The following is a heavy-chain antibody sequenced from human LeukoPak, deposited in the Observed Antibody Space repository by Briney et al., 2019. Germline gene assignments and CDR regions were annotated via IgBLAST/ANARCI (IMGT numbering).Heavy chain of an antibody. V-gene: IGHV4-34*09. CDR2: INHSGST. CDR1: GGSFSGYY. CDR3: ARERYYHDNSGYNQGRDIDY. D-gene: IGHD3-22*01. J-gene: IGHJ4*02. Sequence: SSETLSLTCAVYGGSFSGYYWSWIRQPPGKGLEWIGEINHSGSTNYNPSLKSRVTISIDTSKNQFFLRLSSVTAADTAVYYCARERYYHDNSGYNQGRDIDYWGQGTLVTVSS.